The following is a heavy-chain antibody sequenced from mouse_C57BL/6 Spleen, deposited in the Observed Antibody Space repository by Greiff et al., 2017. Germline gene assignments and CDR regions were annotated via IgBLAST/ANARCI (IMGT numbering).Heavy chain of an antibody. CDR1: GYAFSSYW. Sequence: QVQLKQSGAELVKPGASVKISCKASGYAFSSYWMNWVKQRPGKGLEWIGQVYPGDGYTNYNGKFKGKATLTADKSSSTAYIQLSSLTSEDSAVYFCEGPMDYWGQGTSVTVSS. J-gene: IGHJ4*01. V-gene: IGHV1-80*01. CDR3: EGPMDY. CDR2: VYPGDGYT.